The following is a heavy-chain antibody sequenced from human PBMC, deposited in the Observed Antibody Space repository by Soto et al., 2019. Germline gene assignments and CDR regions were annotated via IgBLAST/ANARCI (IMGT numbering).Heavy chain of an antibody. J-gene: IGHJ4*02. CDR1: GFTFSNAW. Sequence: GGSLRLSCAASGFTFSNAWINWVRQAPGKGLEWVGRIKSKTDGGTTDFAAPVKGRFAISRDDSKDMVYLQMNSLKTEDTAVYYCAKDLMGVRARFLDYWGQGTLVTVSS. D-gene: IGHD3-3*01. CDR2: IKSKTDGGTT. CDR3: AKDLMGVRARFLDY. V-gene: IGHV3-15*07.